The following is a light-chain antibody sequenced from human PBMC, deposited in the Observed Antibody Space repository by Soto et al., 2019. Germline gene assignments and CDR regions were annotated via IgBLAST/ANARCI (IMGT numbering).Light chain of an antibody. CDR2: EDN. V-gene: IGLV2-14*02. CDR1: SSDVGSYNL. Sequence: QSALTQPASVSGSPGQSITISCTGTSSDVGSYNLVSWYQQHPGKAPKLMIYEDNKRPSGIPDRFSGSKSGTSATLGITGFQTGDEADYYCGSWDSSLSAYVFGTGTKLTVL. J-gene: IGLJ1*01. CDR3: GSWDSSLSAYV.